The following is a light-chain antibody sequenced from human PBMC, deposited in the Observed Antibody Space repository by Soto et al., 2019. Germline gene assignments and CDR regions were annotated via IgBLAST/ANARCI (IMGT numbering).Light chain of an antibody. CDR2: DVS. J-gene: IGKJ2*01. Sequence: EIVLTQSPATLSLSPGERATLSCRTSQSVSSYLAWYQQKPGQAPRLLIHDVSNRATGIPARFSGSGSGTEFTLTISNLEPADFAVYYCQQRSAWPYTFGQGTKLEI. V-gene: IGKV3-11*01. CDR3: QQRSAWPYT. CDR1: QSVSSY.